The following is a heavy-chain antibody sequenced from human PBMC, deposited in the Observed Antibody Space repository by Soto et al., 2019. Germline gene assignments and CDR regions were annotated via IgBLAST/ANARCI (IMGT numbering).Heavy chain of an antibody. D-gene: IGHD6-13*01. CDR2: IYYSGST. J-gene: IGHJ6*02. Sequence: KASETLSLTCTVSGGSISSGDYYWNWIRQPPGKGLEWIGYIYYSGSTYYNPSLKSRFTISVDTSKNQFSLKLSSVTAAEAAVYYCGREVRIEAAGTYYSYGMDVWGQGTTVTVSS. V-gene: IGHV4-30-4*01. CDR1: GGSISSGDYY. CDR3: GREVRIEAAGTYYSYGMDV.